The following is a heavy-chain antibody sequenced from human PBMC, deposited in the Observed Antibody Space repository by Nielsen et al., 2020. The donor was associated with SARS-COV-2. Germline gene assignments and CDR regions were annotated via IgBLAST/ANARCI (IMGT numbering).Heavy chain of an antibody. J-gene: IGHJ6*02. CDR3: ARDGGWPSYYYYYGMDV. CDR2: IIPIFGTA. Sequence: SVKVSCKASVCTFSSYAISWVRQAPGQGLEWMGGIIPIFGTANYAQKFQGRVTITADESTSTAYMELSSLRSEDTAVYYCARDGGWPSYYYYYGMDVWGQGTTVTVSS. V-gene: IGHV1-69*13. D-gene: IGHD3-16*01. CDR1: VCTFSSYA.